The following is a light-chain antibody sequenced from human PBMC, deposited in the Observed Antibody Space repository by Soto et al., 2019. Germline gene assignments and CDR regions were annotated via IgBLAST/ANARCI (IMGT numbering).Light chain of an antibody. V-gene: IGLV1-40*01. J-gene: IGLJ3*02. CDR2: GNS. Sequence: QSVLTQPPSVSGAPGQRVTISCTGSSSNIGAGYDVHWYQQLPGTAPKLLIYGNSNRPSGVPDRFSGSKSGTSASPAITGLQAEDEADYCCQSSDSSLRMVVGGGTKVAV. CDR1: SSNIGAGYD. CDR3: QSSDSSLRMV.